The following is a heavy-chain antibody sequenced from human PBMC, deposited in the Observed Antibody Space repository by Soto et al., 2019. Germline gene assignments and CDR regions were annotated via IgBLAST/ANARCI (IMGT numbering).Heavy chain of an antibody. V-gene: IGHV3-21*01. CDR2: ISSSSSYI. CDR1: GFTFSSYS. Sequence: GGSLRLSCAASGFTFSSYSMNWVRQAPGKGLEWVSSISSSSSYIYYADSVKGRFTISRDNAKNSLYLQMNSLRAEDTAVYYCARDSDPTMVRGVRRDYYYYYGMDVWGQGTTVTVSS. J-gene: IGHJ6*02. D-gene: IGHD3-10*01. CDR3: ARDSDPTMVRGVRRDYYYYYGMDV.